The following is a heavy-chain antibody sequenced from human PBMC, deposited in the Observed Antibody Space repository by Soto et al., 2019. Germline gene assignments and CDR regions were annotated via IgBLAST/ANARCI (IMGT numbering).Heavy chain of an antibody. D-gene: IGHD3-10*01. V-gene: IGHV1-46*01. CDR2: INPSGGST. CDR3: ARAYTMAIDY. J-gene: IGHJ4*02. CDR1: GYPFTSYY. Sequence: GSGEVSFKASGYPFTSYYMHLVRQAPGQGLEWMGIINPSGGSTSYAQKFQGRVTMTRDTSTSTVYMELSSLRSEDTAVYYCARAYTMAIDYWGQGTMVTVSS.